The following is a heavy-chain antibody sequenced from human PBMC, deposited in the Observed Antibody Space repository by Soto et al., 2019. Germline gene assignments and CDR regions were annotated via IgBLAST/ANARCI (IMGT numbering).Heavy chain of an antibody. D-gene: IGHD3-10*01. Sequence: GASVKVSCKASGYTFTSYYMHWVRQAPGQGLEWMGIINPSGGSTSYAQKFQGRVTMTRDTSTSTVYMELSSLRSKDTAVYYCARIGGMVRGVINRTYYYYYGMDVWGQGTTVTVSS. CDR1: GYTFTSYY. CDR3: ARIGGMVRGVINRTYYYYYGMDV. V-gene: IGHV1-46*01. J-gene: IGHJ6*02. CDR2: INPSGGST.